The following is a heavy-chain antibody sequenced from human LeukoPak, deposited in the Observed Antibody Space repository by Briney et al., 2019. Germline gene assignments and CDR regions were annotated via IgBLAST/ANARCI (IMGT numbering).Heavy chain of an antibody. D-gene: IGHD3-9*01. V-gene: IGHV4-30-2*01. Sequence: SETLSLTCAVSGVSISSGGYSWSWLRQPPGQGLEWIGYIYHSWISYYNPSLNSLVTISVDRSKNQFALRLSSVTAADTAVYYCARDLYDILTGYYEPHAFDIWGQGTMVTVSS. J-gene: IGHJ3*02. CDR2: IYHSWIS. CDR1: GVSISSGGYS. CDR3: ARDLYDILTGYYEPHAFDI.